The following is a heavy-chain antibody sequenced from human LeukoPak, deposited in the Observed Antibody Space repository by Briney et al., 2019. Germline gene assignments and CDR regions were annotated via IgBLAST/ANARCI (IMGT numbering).Heavy chain of an antibody. CDR1: GFTFSSYW. J-gene: IGHJ3*02. D-gene: IGHD3-22*01. CDR3: ASNYYDSSGDAFDI. CDR2: ISYDGSNK. Sequence: GGSLRLSCAASGFTFSSYWMHWVRQAPGKGLEWVAVISYDGSNKYYADSVKGRFTISRDNSKNTLYLQMNSLRAEDTAVYYCASNYYDSSGDAFDIWGQGTMVTVSS. V-gene: IGHV3-30*03.